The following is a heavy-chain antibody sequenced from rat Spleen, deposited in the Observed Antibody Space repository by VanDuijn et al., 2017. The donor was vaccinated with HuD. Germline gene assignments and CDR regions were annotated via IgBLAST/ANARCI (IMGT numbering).Heavy chain of an antibody. CDR3: ARRRFSSYVYVDDY. CDR1: GYSFTSYY. CDR2: IDTGSGIT. J-gene: IGHJ2*01. Sequence: QVQLQQSGTELAKPGSSVKISCEASGYSFTSYYISWIKQTTVQGLEYIGYIDTGSGITNYKEKFKGKATVTVDKSPSTAFMKLSSPTPDDSAFYYSARRRFSSYVYVDDYWGQGVMVTVSS. V-gene: IGHV1-43*01. D-gene: IGHD1-2*01.